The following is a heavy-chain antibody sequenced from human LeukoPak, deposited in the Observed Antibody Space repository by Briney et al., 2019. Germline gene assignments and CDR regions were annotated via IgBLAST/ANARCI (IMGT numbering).Heavy chain of an antibody. CDR3: ARRYYCEP. Sequence: PGRSLRLYGAASGFNFSSYWMQLVRQAPAKGLVWVSRIKSDGTSTSYADSVKGRFTISRDNAKNTLYLQMNSLRAEDTAVYYCARRYYCEPWGQGTMVTVSS. J-gene: IGHJ3*01. CDR1: GFNFSSYW. CDR2: IKSDGTST. V-gene: IGHV3-74*01. D-gene: IGHD3-10*01.